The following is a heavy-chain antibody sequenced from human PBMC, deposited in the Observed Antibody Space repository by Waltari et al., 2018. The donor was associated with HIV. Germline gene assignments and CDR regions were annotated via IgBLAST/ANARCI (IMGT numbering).Heavy chain of an antibody. J-gene: IGHJ4*02. V-gene: IGHV1-24*01. CDR1: GYTLTEFS. CDR3: ATAQICSTSSCYDY. Sequence: QVQLVQSGVEVNKPGAPVTVSCKVSGYTLTEFSMHWVQQAPGKGLEWMGGFDPEDAETIYAQKFQGRVTMTEDTSTDTAYMELSSLRSEDTALYYCATAQICSTSSCYDYWGQGTLVTVSS. D-gene: IGHD2-2*01. CDR2: FDPEDAET.